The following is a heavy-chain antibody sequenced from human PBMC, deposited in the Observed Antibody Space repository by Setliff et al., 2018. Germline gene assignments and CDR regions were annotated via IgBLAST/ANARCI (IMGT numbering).Heavy chain of an antibody. CDR2: XXXXXXXT. J-gene: IGHJ4*02. Sequence: ASVKVSCKASGYTFSNYGVTWVRQAPGQGLEXXXXXXXXXXXTKYAQNLQGRXXLTTDISTSTAYMELGSLTTDDTAVYYCARVESMVRGKNILRHFDYWGQGIQVTVSS. CDR3: ARVESMVRGKNILRHFDY. V-gene: IGHV1-18*01. CDR1: GYTFSNYG. D-gene: IGHD3-10*01.